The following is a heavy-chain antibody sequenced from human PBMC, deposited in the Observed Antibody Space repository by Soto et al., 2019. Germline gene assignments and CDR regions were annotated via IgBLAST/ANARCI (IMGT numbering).Heavy chain of an antibody. CDR2: VYHSGSA. D-gene: IGHD2-2*01. CDR1: SVSISSTNW. CDR3: ARGLHGYCSSTSCQYYFDY. Sequence: QVQLQESGPGLVKPSGTLSLTCAVSSVSISSTNWWSWVRQPPGKWLEWIGEVYHSGSANYNPSLNSRVTISVDKSNTQFSRQLSSVTAADTAVYFCARGLHGYCSSTSCQYYFDYWGQGDLVPVSS. V-gene: IGHV4-4*02. J-gene: IGHJ4*02.